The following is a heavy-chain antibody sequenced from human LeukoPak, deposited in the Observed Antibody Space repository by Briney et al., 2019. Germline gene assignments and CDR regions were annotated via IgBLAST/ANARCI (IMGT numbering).Heavy chain of an antibody. Sequence: WETLSLTCTVSSGSISSYYWSWIRQPPGKGLEWIGYVYYSGSANYNPSLKSRVTISVDTSKNQFSLKLSSVTAADTAVYYCARHEKLGQFDYWGQGTLVTVSS. CDR3: ARHEKLGQFDY. CDR2: VYYSGSA. V-gene: IGHV4-59*08. CDR1: SGSISSYY. J-gene: IGHJ4*02. D-gene: IGHD3-10*01.